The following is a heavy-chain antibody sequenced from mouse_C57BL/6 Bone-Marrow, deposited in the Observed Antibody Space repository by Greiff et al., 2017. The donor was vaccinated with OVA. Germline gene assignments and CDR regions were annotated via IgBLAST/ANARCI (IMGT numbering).Heavy chain of an antibody. V-gene: IGHV1-19*01. CDR3: ARGPFTTVDAMDY. Sequence: VQLQQSGPVLVKPGASVKMSCKASGYTFTDYYMNWVKQSHGKSLEWIGVINPYNGGTSYNQKFKGKATLTVDKSSSTAYMELNSLTSEDSAVYYCARGPFTTVDAMDYWGQGTSVTVSS. CDR2: INPYNGGT. J-gene: IGHJ4*01. D-gene: IGHD1-1*01. CDR1: GYTFTDYY.